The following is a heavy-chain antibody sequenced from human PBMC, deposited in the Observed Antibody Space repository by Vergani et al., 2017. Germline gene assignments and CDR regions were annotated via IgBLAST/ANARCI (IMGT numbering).Heavy chain of an antibody. J-gene: IGHJ4*02. CDR2: ISGSGGFT. Sequence: EVQLLESGGNLVQPGGSLRLSCAASGFTFPNFAMTWVRQAPGEGLEWVSGISGSGGFTYYADSVKGRFTISRDNSKNTMFLQMNNLRAEDTAVYYCAELYGDDGYSPFWGQGTLVTVSS. CDR1: GFTFPNFA. V-gene: IGHV3-23*01. CDR3: AELYGDDGYSPF. D-gene: IGHD5-18*01.